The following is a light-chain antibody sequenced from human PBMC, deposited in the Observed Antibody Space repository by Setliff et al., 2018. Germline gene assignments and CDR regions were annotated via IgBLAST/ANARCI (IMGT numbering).Light chain of an antibody. Sequence: QPALTQPPSASGSPGQSVTISCTGTSSDVGGYNYVSWYQQHPGKAPKLMIYEVSKWHSGVPDRFSGSKSGNTASLTVSGLQAEDEADYYCSSYAGSNNYVFGTGTKVTV. V-gene: IGLV2-8*01. J-gene: IGLJ1*01. CDR3: SSYAGSNNYV. CDR2: EVS. CDR1: SSDVGGYNY.